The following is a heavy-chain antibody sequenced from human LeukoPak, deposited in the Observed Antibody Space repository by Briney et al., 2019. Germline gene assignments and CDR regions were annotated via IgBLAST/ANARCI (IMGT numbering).Heavy chain of an antibody. D-gene: IGHD3-22*01. V-gene: IGHV3-33*01. Sequence: PGGSLRLSCAASGFTFSSYGIHWVRQAPGKGLEWVAVIWYDGSNKYYADSVKGRFTISRDNSKNTLYLQMNSLRAEDTAVYYCARDPVDYYDSSGYYLDYWGQGTLVTVSS. CDR3: ARDPVDYYDSSGYYLDY. CDR2: IWYDGSNK. CDR1: GFTFSSYG. J-gene: IGHJ4*02.